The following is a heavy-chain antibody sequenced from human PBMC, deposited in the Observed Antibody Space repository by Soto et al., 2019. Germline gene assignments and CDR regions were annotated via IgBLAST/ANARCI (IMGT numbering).Heavy chain of an antibody. CDR1: GFTFSSYA. D-gene: IGHD2-15*01. J-gene: IGHJ4*02. V-gene: IGHV3-64D*06. Sequence: GSLRLSCSASGFTFSSYAMHWVRQAPGKGLEYVSAISSNGGSTYYADSVKGRFTISRDNSKNTLYLQMSSLRAEDTAVYYCVKGRVYCSGGSCYPTAFDYWGQGTLVTVSS. CDR3: VKGRVYCSGGSCYPTAFDY. CDR2: ISSNGGST.